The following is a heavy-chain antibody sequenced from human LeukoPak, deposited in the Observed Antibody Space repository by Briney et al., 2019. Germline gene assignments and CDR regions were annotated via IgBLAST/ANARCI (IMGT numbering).Heavy chain of an antibody. D-gene: IGHD6-13*01. J-gene: IGHJ5*02. CDR1: GFTFSSYE. Sequence: AGSLRLSCAASGFTFSSYEMNWVRQAPGKGLEWVSYISSSGSTIYYADSVKGRFTISRDNAKNSLYLQMNSLRAEDTAVYYCARDRRGSWYVNWFDPWGQGTLVTVSS. CDR2: ISSSGSTI. V-gene: IGHV3-48*03. CDR3: ARDRRGSWYVNWFDP.